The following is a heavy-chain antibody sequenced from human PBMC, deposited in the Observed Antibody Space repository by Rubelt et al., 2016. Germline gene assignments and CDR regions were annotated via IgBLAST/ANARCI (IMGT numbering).Heavy chain of an antibody. CDR3: ARDRAYSSGWDTNYFDY. CDR1: GGSISSYY. D-gene: IGHD6-19*01. V-gene: IGHV4-59*01. Sequence: QVQLQESGPGLVKPSETLSLTCTVSGGSISSYYWSWIRPPPGKGVDWIGYIYSSGSTNYNPSLQSRVTISVDTSKNPFSLKLSSVTAADTAVYYCARDRAYSSGWDTNYFDYWGQGTLVTVSS. J-gene: IGHJ4*02. CDR2: IYSSGST.